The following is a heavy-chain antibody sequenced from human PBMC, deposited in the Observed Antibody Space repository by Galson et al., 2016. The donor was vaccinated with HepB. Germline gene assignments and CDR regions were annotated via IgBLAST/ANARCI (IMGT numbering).Heavy chain of an antibody. J-gene: IGHJ6*03. CDR1: GYTFTSYY. D-gene: IGHD4-11*01. V-gene: IGHV1-46*01. Sequence: SVKVSCKASGYTFTSYYLHWVRQAPGQGLEWMGMVNPSNGRTKYAQKFQDRISMTRDKPTSRVHMELRTLRSDDTAMYYCARGGSTYYNYYYYYMDVWGKGTTVTVSS. CDR3: ARGGSTYYNYYYYYMDV. CDR2: VNPSNGRT.